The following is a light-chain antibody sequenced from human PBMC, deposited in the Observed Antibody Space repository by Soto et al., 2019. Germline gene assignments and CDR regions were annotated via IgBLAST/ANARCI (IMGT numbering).Light chain of an antibody. J-gene: IGKJ3*01. V-gene: IGKV1-9*01. CDR1: PGISSY. Sequence: TLSPSSLSASVYDSIHIPCLPSPGISSYLTWYRQKPGKAPKVLSYAASTLQSGVPSRFSGSGSGTDFTLTICSRQPEDFATCYCQRFNTYPLTFGPGTKVDI. CDR2: AAS. CDR3: QRFNTYPLT.